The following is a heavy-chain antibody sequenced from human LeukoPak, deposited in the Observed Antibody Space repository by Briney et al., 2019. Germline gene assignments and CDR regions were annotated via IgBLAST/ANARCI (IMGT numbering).Heavy chain of an antibody. V-gene: IGHV4-39*01. CDR2: IYYSGST. CDR1: GGSVSGTSYY. Sequence: SETLSLTCTVSGGSVSGTSYYWGWIRQPPGKGLEWIGSIYYSGSTYYNPSLKSRVTISVDTSKNQFSLKLSSVTAADTAVYYCARQYQLLHYFDYWGQGTLVTVSS. D-gene: IGHD2-2*01. CDR3: ARQYQLLHYFDY. J-gene: IGHJ4*02.